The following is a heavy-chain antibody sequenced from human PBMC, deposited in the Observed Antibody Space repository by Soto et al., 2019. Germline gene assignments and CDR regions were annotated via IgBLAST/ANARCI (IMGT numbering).Heavy chain of an antibody. V-gene: IGHV5-51*01. D-gene: IGHD6-6*01. J-gene: IGHJ4*02. CDR2: IYPSDSDT. CDR1: GYSFSRFL. CDR3: ARTEYSTSAPDY. Sequence: PGESLKISCKASGYSFSRFLIGWVRQMPGKGLEWMGIIYPSDSDTRYSPSFQGQVTISADKSINTAYLQWSSLKASDTATYYCARTEYSTSAPDYWGQGTLVTVSS.